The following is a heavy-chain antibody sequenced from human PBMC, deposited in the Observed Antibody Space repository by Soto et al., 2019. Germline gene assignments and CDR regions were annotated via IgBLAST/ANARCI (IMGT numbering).Heavy chain of an antibody. D-gene: IGHD4-4*01. CDR3: ARECQPYINSQGVWFGP. V-gene: IGHV4-31*03. CDR2: IFYSGTT. CDR1: VGSISSGGYY. Sequence: RSLTCTVSVGSISSGGYYWSWVRQYPGKGLEWIGNIFYSGTTSYNPSLKSRVAISIDTYKNQFSLKLSSVTAADTAVYYCARECQPYINSQGVWFGPWGQGTLVAVSS. J-gene: IGHJ5*02.